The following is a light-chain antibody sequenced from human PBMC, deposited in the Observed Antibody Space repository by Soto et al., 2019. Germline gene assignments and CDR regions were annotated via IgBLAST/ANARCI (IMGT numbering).Light chain of an antibody. CDR1: QNIDRD. V-gene: IGKV1-13*02. Sequence: IQVTQSPSSLSASVGDRVTITCRASQNIDRDLNWYQQKPGKAPKLLISDASTLESGVPSRFSGSGSGTEFTLTINSLQPDDFATYYCQQYDSSPWTFGHGTKVEIK. CDR3: QQYDSSPWT. J-gene: IGKJ1*01. CDR2: DAS.